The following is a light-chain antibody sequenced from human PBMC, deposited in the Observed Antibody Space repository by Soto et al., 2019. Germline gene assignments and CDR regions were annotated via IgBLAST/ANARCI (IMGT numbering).Light chain of an antibody. Sequence: QSALTQPASVSGSPGQSITISCTGTSSDVGGYDYVSWYQQYPDKAPKLMIFEVSNRPSGVSNRFSGSKSGNTASLTISGLQIEDEADYYCSAYAGSSVLFGGGTKVTVL. CDR2: EVS. J-gene: IGLJ2*01. CDR3: SAYAGSSVL. CDR1: SSDVGGYDY. V-gene: IGLV2-14*01.